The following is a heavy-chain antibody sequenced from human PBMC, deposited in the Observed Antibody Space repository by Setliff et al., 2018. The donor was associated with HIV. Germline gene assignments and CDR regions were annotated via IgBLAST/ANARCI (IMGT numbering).Heavy chain of an antibody. CDR2: IHYSGAT. CDR1: GDSISSGTYY. V-gene: IGHV4-61*01. J-gene: IGHJ3*02. CDR3: ARHSPNVGVRGDAFDI. Sequence: SETLSLTCIVSGDSISSGTYYWIWIRQPPGKGLEWIGYIHYSGATNYNPSLKSRVTISLDTSRTQFSLRLSSVTAADTAVYYCARHSPNVGVRGDAFDIWGQGTVVTVSS. D-gene: IGHD2-8*01.